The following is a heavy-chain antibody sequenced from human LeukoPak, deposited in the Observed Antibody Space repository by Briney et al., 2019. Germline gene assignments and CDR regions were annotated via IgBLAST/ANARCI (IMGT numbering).Heavy chain of an antibody. Sequence: GGSLRLSCAASGFTFSSYWMSWVRQAPGKGLEWVANVKQDGSEMNYMDSVRGRFTISRDNAKTSLYLQMNSLRAEDTAVYYCARGLGYNIYWGQGTLVTVSS. V-gene: IGHV3-7*03. CDR1: GFTFSSYW. J-gene: IGHJ4*02. CDR3: ARGLGYNIY. CDR2: VKQDGSEM. D-gene: IGHD1-14*01.